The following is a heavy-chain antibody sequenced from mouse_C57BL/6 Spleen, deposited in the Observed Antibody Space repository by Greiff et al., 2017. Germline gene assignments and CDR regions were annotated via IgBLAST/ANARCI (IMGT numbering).Heavy chain of an antibody. CDR2: ILPGSGST. CDR3: ARSGYDYVFAY. V-gene: IGHV1-9*01. Sequence: QVQLQQSGAELMKPGASVKLSCKATGYTFTGYWIEWVKQRPGHGLEWIGEILPGSGSTNYNEKFKGKATFTAATSSNTAYMQLISLTTYDSSIYYCARSGYDYVFAYWGQGTLVTVSA. J-gene: IGHJ3*01. CDR1: GYTFTGYW. D-gene: IGHD2-4*01.